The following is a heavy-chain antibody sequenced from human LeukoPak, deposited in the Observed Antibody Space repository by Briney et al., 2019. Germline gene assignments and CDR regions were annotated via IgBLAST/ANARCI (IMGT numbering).Heavy chain of an antibody. D-gene: IGHD1-14*01. CDR2: ISGSGGST. Sequence: GGSLRLSCAASGFIFSSYAMSWVRQAPGKGLEWVLGISGSGGSTYYADSVKGRFTISRDNSKNTLYLQMDSLRAEDTALYYCAKGSGINHYHWIDPWGQGTLVTVSS. CDR1: GFIFSSYA. J-gene: IGHJ5*02. CDR3: AKGSGINHYHWIDP. V-gene: IGHV3-23*01.